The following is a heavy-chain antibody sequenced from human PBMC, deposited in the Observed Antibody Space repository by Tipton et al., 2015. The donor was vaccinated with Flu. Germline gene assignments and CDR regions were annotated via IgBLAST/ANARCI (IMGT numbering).Heavy chain of an antibody. V-gene: IGHV4-31*03. J-gene: IGHJ3*02. CDR2: IYYSGST. D-gene: IGHD2-15*01. CDR1: GGSISSGGAY. CDR3: ARASLYCSGGTCSPGVFDI. Sequence: GLVKPSQTLSLTCTVSGGSISSGGAYWTWIRQRPGKGLEWIGHIYYSGSTYYNPSLKSRIVISLDTSKSQLSLKLSSVTAADTAVYYCARASLYCSGGTCSPGVFDIWGQGTMVTVSS.